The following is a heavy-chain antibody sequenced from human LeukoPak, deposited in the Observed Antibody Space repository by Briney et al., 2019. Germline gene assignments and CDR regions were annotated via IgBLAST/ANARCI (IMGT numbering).Heavy chain of an antibody. D-gene: IGHD5-18*01. CDR1: GGSISSSSYY. Sequence: SETLSLTCTVSGGSISSSSYYWGWIRQPPGKGLDWIGSIYYSGSTYYNPSLKSRVTISVDTSKNQFSLKLSSVTAADTAVYYCARRSYGLLYFDYWGQGTLVTVSS. V-gene: IGHV4-39*01. CDR2: IYYSGST. CDR3: ARRSYGLLYFDY. J-gene: IGHJ4*02.